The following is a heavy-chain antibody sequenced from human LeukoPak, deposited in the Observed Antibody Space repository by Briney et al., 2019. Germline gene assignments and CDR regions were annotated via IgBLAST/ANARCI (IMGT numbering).Heavy chain of an antibody. V-gene: IGHV3-74*01. CDR2: INSDGTST. Sequence: GGSLRLSCAASGFTFSNYWMHWVRQTPGKGLVWVSRINSDGTSTSYADSVKGRFTISRDNAKNTLYLQMSSLRAEDTAVYYCARARTDSSGWWFDPWGQGTLVTVSS. J-gene: IGHJ5*02. CDR3: ARARTDSSGWWFDP. D-gene: IGHD3-22*01. CDR1: GFTFSNYW.